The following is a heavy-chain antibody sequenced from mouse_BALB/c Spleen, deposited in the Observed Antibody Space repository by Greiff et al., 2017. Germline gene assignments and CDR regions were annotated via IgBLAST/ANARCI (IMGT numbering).Heavy chain of an antibody. CDR2: IRNKANGYTT. D-gene: IGHD6-1*01. CDR1: GFTFTDYY. V-gene: IGHV7-3*02. J-gene: IGHJ4*01. Sequence: EVQLVESGGGLVQPGGSLRLSCATSGFTFTDYYMSWVRQPPGKALEWLGFIRNKANGYTTEYSASVKGRFTISRDNSQSILYLQMNTLRAEDSATYYCARDQPTGAMDYWGQGTSVTVSS. CDR3: ARDQPTGAMDY.